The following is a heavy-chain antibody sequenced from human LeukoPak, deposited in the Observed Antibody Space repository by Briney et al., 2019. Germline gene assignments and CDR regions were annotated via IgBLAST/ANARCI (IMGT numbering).Heavy chain of an antibody. J-gene: IGHJ4*02. V-gene: IGHV3-23*01. D-gene: IGHD2-2*01. Sequence: GGTLRLSCAASGFTFSSYGMSWVRHTPGKGLEWVSAISGSGGSTYYADSVKGRFTISRDNSKNTLYLQMNSLRAEDTAVYYCAKRVPAANFDYWGQGTLVTVSS. CDR3: AKRVPAANFDY. CDR2: ISGSGGST. CDR1: GFTFSSYG.